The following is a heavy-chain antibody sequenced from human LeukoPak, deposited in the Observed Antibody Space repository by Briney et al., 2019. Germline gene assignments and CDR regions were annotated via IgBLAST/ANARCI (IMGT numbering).Heavy chain of an antibody. J-gene: IGHJ4*02. CDR1: RFTFSNSA. D-gene: IGHD1-1*01. Sequence: GGSLRLSCAASRFTFSNSAMSWVRQAPGKGLEWVSVITVSGGDTQSAESVKGRFTISRDNSRNTLYLQMNSLKADDTAIYYCAQARGDTNWTFDYWGQGALVTVCS. CDR3: AQARGDTNWTFDY. V-gene: IGHV3-23*01. CDR2: ITVSGGDT.